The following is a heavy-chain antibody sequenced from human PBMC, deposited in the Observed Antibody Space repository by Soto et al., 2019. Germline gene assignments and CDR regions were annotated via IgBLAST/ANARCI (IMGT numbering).Heavy chain of an antibody. D-gene: IGHD3-3*01. Sequence: GGSLRLSCTASGLTFSTFAMSWVRQSPGKGLERVSTISGNGGATFYADSVEGRFTISRDNSKKTLYLQMNGLRAEDTAVYYCAPRLTIFGIVKLSTWFDPWGQGTLVTVSS. CDR1: GLTFSTFA. V-gene: IGHV3-23*01. J-gene: IGHJ5*02. CDR3: APRLTIFGIVKLSTWFDP. CDR2: ISGNGGAT.